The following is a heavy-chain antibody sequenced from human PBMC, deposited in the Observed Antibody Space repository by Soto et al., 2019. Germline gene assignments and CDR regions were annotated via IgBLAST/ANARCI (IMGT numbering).Heavy chain of an antibody. CDR3: ARDRWGSYSFDS. D-gene: IGHD1-26*01. V-gene: IGHV1-69*01. Sequence: QVQLVQSGAEVKKPGSSVKVSCKASGGVFRNYAINWVRQAPGQGLEWMGGIIPVFGTADYPQKIQGRVTITADESTTTAYMELTSLKTEDTAVYFCARDRWGSYSFDSWGQWTLVTVAS. J-gene: IGHJ5*01. CDR1: GGVFRNYA. CDR2: IIPVFGTA.